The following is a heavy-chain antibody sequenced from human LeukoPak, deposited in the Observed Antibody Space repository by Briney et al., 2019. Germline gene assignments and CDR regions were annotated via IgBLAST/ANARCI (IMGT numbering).Heavy chain of an antibody. CDR2: ISGSGGST. CDR1: GFIFSGYS. D-gene: IGHD3-10*01. Sequence: GGSLRLSCSASGFIFSGYSMNWVRQAPGKGLEWVSAISGSGGSTYYADSVKGRFTISRDNSKNTLYLQMNSLRAEDTAVYYCAKHGDYYGSGSYYHNWFDPWGQGTLVTVSS. J-gene: IGHJ5*02. V-gene: IGHV3-23*01. CDR3: AKHGDYYGSGSYYHNWFDP.